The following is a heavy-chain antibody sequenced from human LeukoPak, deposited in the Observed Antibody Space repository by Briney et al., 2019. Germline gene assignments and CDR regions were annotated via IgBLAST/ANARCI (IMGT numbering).Heavy chain of an antibody. CDR2: ISSSGSTI. V-gene: IGHV3-11*01. D-gene: IGHD6-6*01. CDR3: ARDTLVMSSSYYYGMDV. J-gene: IGHJ6*02. Sequence: SGGSLRLSCAASGFTFSDYYMSWIRQAPGKGLEWVSYISSSGSTIYYADSVKGRFTISRDNAKNSLYLQMNSLRAEDTAVYCCARDTLVMSSSYYYGMDVWGQGTTVTVSS. CDR1: GFTFSDYY.